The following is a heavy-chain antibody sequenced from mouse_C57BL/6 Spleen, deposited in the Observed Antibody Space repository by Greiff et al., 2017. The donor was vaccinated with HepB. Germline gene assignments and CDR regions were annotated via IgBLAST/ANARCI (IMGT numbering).Heavy chain of an antibody. J-gene: IGHJ4*01. CDR1: GYTFTDYN. V-gene: IGHV1-22*01. CDR3: LSFYAMDY. CDR2: INPNNGGT. Sequence: VQLKESGPELVKPGASVKMSCKASGYTFTDYNMHWVKQSHGKSLEWIGYINPNNGGTSYNQKFKGKATLTVNKSSSTAYMELRSLTSEDSAVYYCLSFYAMDYWGQGTSVTVSS.